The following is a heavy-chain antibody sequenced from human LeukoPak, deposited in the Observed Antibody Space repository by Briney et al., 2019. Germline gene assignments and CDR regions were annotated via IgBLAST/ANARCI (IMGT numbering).Heavy chain of an antibody. J-gene: IGHJ4*02. Sequence: SETLSLTCTVSGYSISSGYYWGWIRQPPGKGLEWIGSIYHSGSTYYNPSLKSRVTISVDTSKNQFSLKLSSVTAADTAVYYCARDGVNGDYWGQGTLVTVSS. V-gene: IGHV4-38-2*02. CDR3: ARDGVNGDY. CDR1: GYSISSGYY. D-gene: IGHD3-16*01. CDR2: IYHSGST.